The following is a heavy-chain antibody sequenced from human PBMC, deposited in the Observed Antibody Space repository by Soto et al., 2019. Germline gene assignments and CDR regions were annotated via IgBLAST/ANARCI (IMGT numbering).Heavy chain of an antibody. J-gene: IGHJ6*02. V-gene: IGHV3-21*01. D-gene: IGHD2-15*01. CDR3: ARVVGSGVSSYTPAYGMDV. CDR1: GFTFSSYS. Sequence: EVQLVESGGGLVKPGGSLRLSCAASGFTFSSYSMNWVRQAPGKGLEWVSSISSSSSYIYYPDSVKGRFTISRDNAKNQLYWKMNELRAENRVVYYWARVVGSGVSSYTPAYGMDVWGQGPTVTVPS. CDR2: ISSSSSYI.